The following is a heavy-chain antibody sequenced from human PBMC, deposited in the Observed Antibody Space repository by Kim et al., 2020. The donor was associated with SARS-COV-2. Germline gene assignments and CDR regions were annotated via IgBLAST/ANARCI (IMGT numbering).Heavy chain of an antibody. D-gene: IGHD4-17*01. Sequence: SPPLQRPATLSVDTSKNQFSLKLSSVTAADTAVYYCARRPTVTTAYYFDYWGQGTLVTVSS. J-gene: IGHJ4*02. V-gene: IGHV4-39*01. CDR3: ARRPTVTTAYYFDY.